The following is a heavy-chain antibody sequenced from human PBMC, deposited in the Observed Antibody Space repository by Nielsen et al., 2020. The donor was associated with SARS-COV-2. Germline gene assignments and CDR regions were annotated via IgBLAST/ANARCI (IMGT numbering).Heavy chain of an antibody. V-gene: IGHV5-51*01. CDR2: IYPGDSDT. CDR1: GYSFTSYW. CDR3: ARGGYCSSTSCYVYWYFDL. D-gene: IGHD2-2*01. J-gene: IGHJ2*01. Sequence: GGSLRLSCKGSGYSFTSYWIGWVRQMPGKGLEWMGIIYPGDSDTRYSPSFQGQVTISADKSISTAYLQWSSLKASDTAMYYCARGGYCSSTSCYVYWYFDLWGRGTLVTSPQ.